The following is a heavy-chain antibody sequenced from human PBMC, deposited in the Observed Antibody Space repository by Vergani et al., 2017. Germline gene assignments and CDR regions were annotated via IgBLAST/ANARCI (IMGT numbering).Heavy chain of an antibody. CDR1: GDSISSRNCY. J-gene: IGHJ6*03. CDR2: IFYSGTT. CDR3: ARVDTQVPATSHFYYMDV. D-gene: IGHD6-25*01. V-gene: IGHV4-31*03. Sequence: QVQLQESGPGLVKPSETLSLTCTVSGDSISSRNCYWGWIRQPPGKGLEWIGYIFYSGTTYDNPSLRSRLTISVDTSQNQFSLKLRSVTAADTAVYYCARVDTQVPATSHFYYMDVWGKGTTVVVSS.